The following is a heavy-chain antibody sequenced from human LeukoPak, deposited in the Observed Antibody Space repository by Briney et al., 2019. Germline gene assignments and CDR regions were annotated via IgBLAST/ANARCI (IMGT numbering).Heavy chain of an antibody. J-gene: IGHJ4*02. CDR2: ISGGSSTI. CDR1: GFTFSDYY. V-gene: IGHV3-11*01. CDR3: ARRGSGRHFDF. D-gene: IGHD2-15*01. Sequence: GGSLRLSCAASGFTFSDYYMSWIRQAPGKGLEWVSCISGGSSTIYYADSLKGRFTDSRDNAKNSLYLLMNSLRAEDTAVYYCARRGSGRHFDFWGQGTLVTVSS.